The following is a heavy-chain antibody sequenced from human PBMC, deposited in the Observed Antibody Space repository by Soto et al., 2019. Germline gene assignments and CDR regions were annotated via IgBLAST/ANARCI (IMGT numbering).Heavy chain of an antibody. V-gene: IGHV1-18*04. CDR2: ITVSNGNT. D-gene: IGHD5-18*01. CDR3: ARSYSYGSYWYFDD. J-gene: IGHJ4*02. Sequence: QGQLVQSGAEVKKPGASVKVSCKASGYTFSTYGVSWVRQAPGQGLEWMGWITVSNGNTNYIDNLQGRVTMTTDTSTTTAYVELWRLRSDDTAVYYCARSYSYGSYWYFDDWGQGTLVIVSS. CDR1: GYTFSTYG.